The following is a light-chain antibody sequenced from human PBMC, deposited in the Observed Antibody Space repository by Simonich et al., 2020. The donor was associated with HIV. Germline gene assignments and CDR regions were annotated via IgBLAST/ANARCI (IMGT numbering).Light chain of an antibody. CDR3: QQYDNWPLL. CDR1: QSVSSN. V-gene: IGKV3-15*01. CDR2: GAS. J-gene: IGKJ2*01. Sequence: EIVMTQSPATLSVSPGERATLSCRVSQSVSSNLAWYQQKPGQAPRLLIYGASTRATGIPARFSGSWSGSQFTLTISSMQSGDFAVYYCQQYDNWPLLFGQGTKLEIK.